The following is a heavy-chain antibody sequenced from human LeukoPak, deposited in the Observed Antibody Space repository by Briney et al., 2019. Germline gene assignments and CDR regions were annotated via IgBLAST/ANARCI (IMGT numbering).Heavy chain of an antibody. Sequence: HPGGSLRLSCAASGFTFSNYVMHWVRQAPGKGLEWVALISYDGSNKYYADSVKGRFTISRDNSKNTLYLHMNSLRPEDTAVYYCASASGLVLIDDYWGQGTLVTVSS. V-gene: IGHV3-30-3*01. CDR1: GFTFSNYV. CDR2: ISYDGSNK. J-gene: IGHJ4*02. D-gene: IGHD6-6*01. CDR3: ASASGLVLIDDY.